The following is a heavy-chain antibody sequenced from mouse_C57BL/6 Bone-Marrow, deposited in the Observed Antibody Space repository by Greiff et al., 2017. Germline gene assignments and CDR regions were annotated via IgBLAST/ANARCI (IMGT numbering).Heavy chain of an antibody. CDR3: ARVGWLGAY. Sequence: QVQLQQSGAELARPGASVKLSCKASGYTFTSYGISWVKQRPGQGLEWIGEINPRSGNIYYIEKFKGKATLTADKSSSTAYMELRSLTSEDSAVYFCARVGWLGAYWDRGTRVTVSA. CDR2: INPRSGNI. J-gene: IGHJ3*01. V-gene: IGHV1-81*01. CDR1: GYTFTSYG. D-gene: IGHD2-3*01.